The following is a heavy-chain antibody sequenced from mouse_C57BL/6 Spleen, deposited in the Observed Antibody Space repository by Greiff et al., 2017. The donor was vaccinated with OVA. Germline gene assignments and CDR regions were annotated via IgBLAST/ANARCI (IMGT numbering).Heavy chain of an antibody. J-gene: IGHJ2*01. D-gene: IGHD1-1*01. CDR2: ISSGSSTI. V-gene: IGHV5-17*01. Sequence: EVKLVESGGGLLKPGGSLKLSFAASGFTFSDYGMHWVRQAQEKGLEWVAYISSGSSTIYYADTVKGRFTISRDNAKNTLFLQMTSLRSEDTAMYYCARRATVVADYFDDWGQGTTLTVSS. CDR1: GFTFSDYG. CDR3: ARRATVVADYFDD.